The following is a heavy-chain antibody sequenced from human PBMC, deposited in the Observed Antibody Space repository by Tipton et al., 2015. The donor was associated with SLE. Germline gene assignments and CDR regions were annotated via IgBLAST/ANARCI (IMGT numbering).Heavy chain of an antibody. J-gene: IGHJ6*03. CDR2: IYYSGIT. D-gene: IGHD3-10*01. Sequence: TLSLTCSVSGGSVSSRSHYWAWIRQFPGKGLEWIGSIYYSGITHDNPFLKSRVTISVDTSMNQFSLRLTSVTAADTAVYYCARGRVVHQWFGYYYMDVWGNGTTVTVSS. CDR3: ARGRVVHQWFGYYYMDV. CDR1: GGSVSSRSHY. V-gene: IGHV4-39*07.